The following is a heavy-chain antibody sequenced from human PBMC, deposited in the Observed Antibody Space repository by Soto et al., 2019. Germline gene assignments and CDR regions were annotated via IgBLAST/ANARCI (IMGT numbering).Heavy chain of an antibody. CDR3: ARSDYGGNSYY. Sequence: ASVKVSCKASGYTFSSYGISWVRQAPGQGLEWMGWISAYNGNTNYAQKVQGRVTMTTDTSTSTVYMELRSLRSDDTAVYYCARSDYGGNSYYWGQGTLVTVSS. CDR2: ISAYNGNT. D-gene: IGHD4-17*01. CDR1: GYTFSSYG. V-gene: IGHV1-18*01. J-gene: IGHJ4*02.